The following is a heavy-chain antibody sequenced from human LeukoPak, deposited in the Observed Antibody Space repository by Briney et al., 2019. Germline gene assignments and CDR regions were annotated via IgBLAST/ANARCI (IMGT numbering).Heavy chain of an antibody. CDR1: GYSISSAYY. CDR3: ARGFRGDNFDY. CDR2: MYYGGST. J-gene: IGHJ4*02. Sequence: PSETLSLTCRVSGYSISSAYYWGWIRQPPGKGLEWIGTMYYGGSTNYNPSLKSRVTISVDTSKNQFSLKLSSVTAADTAVYFCARGFRGDNFDYWGQGTLVTVSS. D-gene: IGHD7-27*01. V-gene: IGHV4-38-2*02.